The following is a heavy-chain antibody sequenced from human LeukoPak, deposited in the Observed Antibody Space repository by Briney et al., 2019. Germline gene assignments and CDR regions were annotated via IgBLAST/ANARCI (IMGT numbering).Heavy chain of an antibody. Sequence: GESLKISCKGSGYSFTSYWIGWVRQMPGKGLEWMGIIYPSDSDTRYSPSFQGQVTISADKSISTAYLQWSSLKASDTAMYYCARQGPLGYYYYGMDVWGQGTTVTVSS. J-gene: IGHJ6*02. CDR2: IYPSDSDT. CDR3: ARQGPLGYYYYGMDV. V-gene: IGHV5-51*01. CDR1: GYSFTSYW.